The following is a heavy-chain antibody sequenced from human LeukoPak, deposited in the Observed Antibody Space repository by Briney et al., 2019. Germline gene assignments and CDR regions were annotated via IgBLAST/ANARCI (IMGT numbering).Heavy chain of an antibody. CDR3: ARVEREPPDS. CDR2: INQDGSEK. Sequence: GGSLRLSCAASGFTVSSNEMSWVRQAPGKGLEWVAIINQDGSEKYYVDSVKGRFTISRDNAKNSLYLQMNSLRAEDTAVYYCARVEREPPDSWGQGTLVTVSS. CDR1: GFTVSSNE. V-gene: IGHV3-7*01. J-gene: IGHJ4*02. D-gene: IGHD1-14*01.